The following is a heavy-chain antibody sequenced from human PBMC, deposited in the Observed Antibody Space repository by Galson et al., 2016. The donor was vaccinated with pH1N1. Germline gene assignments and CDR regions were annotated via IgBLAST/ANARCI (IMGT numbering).Heavy chain of an antibody. CDR3: ATSSYGDYVEWFDP. J-gene: IGHJ5*02. V-gene: IGHV4-31*03. CDR1: GGSISSGGYY. CDR2: IYYSGST. Sequence: TLSLTCTVSGGSISSGGYYWSWIRQHPGKGLEWIGYIYYSGSTYYNPSLKSRVTISVDTSKNQFSLKLSSVTAADTAVYYCATSSYGDYVEWFDPWGQGTLVTVSS. D-gene: IGHD4-17*01.